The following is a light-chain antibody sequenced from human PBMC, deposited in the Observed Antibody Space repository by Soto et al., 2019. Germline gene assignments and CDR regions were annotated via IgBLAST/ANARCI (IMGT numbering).Light chain of an antibody. V-gene: IGKV3-15*01. CDR3: QQYNNWPWT. CDR2: DTS. Sequence: EIVMTQSPAILSVSPGERATLSCRASQSVSSNLAWYQQKPGQAPRLLIYDTSTRATGIPGRFSGSGSGTEFTLTISSLQSEDFGVYHCQQYNNWPWTFGQGTKVEIK. CDR1: QSVSSN. J-gene: IGKJ1*01.